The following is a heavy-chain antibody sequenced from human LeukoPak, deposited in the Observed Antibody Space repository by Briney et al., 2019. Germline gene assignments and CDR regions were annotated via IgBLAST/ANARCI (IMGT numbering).Heavy chain of an antibody. J-gene: IGHJ4*02. CDR3: AKGTTRPRITMIVVAPFDY. CDR1: GFTFSSYA. Sequence: GGSLRLSCAASGFTFSSYAMSWVRLAPGKGLEWVSAISGSGGSTYYADSVKGRFTISRDNPKNTLYLQMNSLRAEDTAVYYCAKGTTRPRITMIVVAPFDYWGQGTLVTVSS. CDR2: ISGSGGST. D-gene: IGHD3-22*01. V-gene: IGHV3-23*01.